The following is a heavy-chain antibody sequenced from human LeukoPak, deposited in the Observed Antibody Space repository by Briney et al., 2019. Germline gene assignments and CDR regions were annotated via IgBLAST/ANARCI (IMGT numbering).Heavy chain of an antibody. CDR3: ARHALTVTTTNWFDP. J-gene: IGHJ5*02. D-gene: IGHD4-17*01. CDR1: GDSFTSYW. V-gene: IGHV5-51*01. Sequence: GESLKISCKGSGDSFTSYWIGWVRHMPGKGLEWMGIIYPGDSDTRYSPSFQGQVTISADKSISTAYLQWSSLKASDTAMYYCARHALTVTTTNWFDPWGQGTLVTVSS. CDR2: IYPGDSDT.